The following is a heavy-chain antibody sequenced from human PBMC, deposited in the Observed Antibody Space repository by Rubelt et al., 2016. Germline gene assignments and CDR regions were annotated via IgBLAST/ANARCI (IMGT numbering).Heavy chain of an antibody. Sequence: QVQLQQWGAGLLKPSETLSLTCAVYGGSFSGYYWSWIRQPPGKGLEWIGEINHSGSTNYNPSLKSRVTILVDTSTNQFYLKLSSVTAADTAVYYCARGQGKIVRYWGQGTLVTVSS. V-gene: IGHV4-34*01. D-gene: IGHD2-8*01. CDR3: ARGQGKIVRY. CDR2: INHSGST. CDR1: GGSFSGYY. J-gene: IGHJ4*02.